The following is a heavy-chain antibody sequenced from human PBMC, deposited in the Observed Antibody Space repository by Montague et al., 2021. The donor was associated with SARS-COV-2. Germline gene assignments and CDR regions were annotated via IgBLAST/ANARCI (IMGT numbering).Heavy chain of an antibody. D-gene: IGHD3-16*02. V-gene: IGHV4-39*07. Sequence: SETLSLTCTVSGGSISSSSYYWGWIRQPPGKGLEWIGSIYYSGSTYYNPSLKSRVTISVDTSKNQFSLKLSSVTAADTAVYYCASALIMITFGGVIAHWFDPWGQGTLVTVSS. J-gene: IGHJ5*02. CDR3: ASALIMITFGGVIAHWFDP. CDR2: IYYSGST. CDR1: GGSISSSSYY.